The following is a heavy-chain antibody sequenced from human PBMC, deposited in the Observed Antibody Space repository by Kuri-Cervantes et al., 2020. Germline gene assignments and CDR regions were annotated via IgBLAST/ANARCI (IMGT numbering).Heavy chain of an antibody. CDR1: GGSFSGYY. D-gene: IGHD5-12*01. CDR3: ARVRGRRGYSGYGTLPDY. J-gene: IGHJ4*02. V-gene: IGHV4-34*01. CDR2: INHSGST. Sequence: SETLSLTCAVYGGSFSGYYWSWIRQPPGKGLEWIGEINHSGSTNYNPSLKSRVTISVDTSKNQFSLKLSSVTAADTAVYYCARVRGRRGYSGYGTLPDYWGQGTLVTVSS.